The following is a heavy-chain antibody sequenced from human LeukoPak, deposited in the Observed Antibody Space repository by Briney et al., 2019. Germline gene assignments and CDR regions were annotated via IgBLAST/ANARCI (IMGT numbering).Heavy chain of an antibody. V-gene: IGHV3-30*02. CDR3: AKDGKNYYDSRGNRDAFDI. CDR2: IWYGGSNK. J-gene: IGHJ3*02. Sequence: PGGSLRLSCAASGFTFSSYGMHWVRQAPGKGLEWVAVIWYGGSNKYYADSVKGRFTISRDNSKNTLYLQMNSLRAEDTAVYYCAKDGKNYYDSRGNRDAFDIWGQGTMVTVSS. CDR1: GFTFSSYG. D-gene: IGHD3-22*01.